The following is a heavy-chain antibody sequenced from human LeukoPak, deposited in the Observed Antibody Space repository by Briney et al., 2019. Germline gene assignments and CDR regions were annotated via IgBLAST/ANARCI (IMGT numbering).Heavy chain of an antibody. D-gene: IGHD3-10*01. V-gene: IGHV5-51*01. Sequence: GASLQISCKGSGSSFTSYWIGWVRQPPGKGLEWMGIIYPGDSDTRYSPSFQGQVTISADRSINTAYLQWSSLKASDSAMYYCARLEVSGYYYMDVWGIGTTVTVSS. CDR3: ARLEVSGYYYMDV. CDR2: IYPGDSDT. J-gene: IGHJ6*03. CDR1: GSSFTSYW.